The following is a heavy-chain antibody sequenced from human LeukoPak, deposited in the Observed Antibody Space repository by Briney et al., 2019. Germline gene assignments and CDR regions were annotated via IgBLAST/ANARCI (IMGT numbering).Heavy chain of an antibody. CDR2: IGGSGGGT. CDR3: AKAPVTTCSGAYCYPFDY. V-gene: IGHV3-23*01. CDR1: GFTFSSYA. J-gene: IGHJ4*02. Sequence: GGSLRLSCAASGFTFSSYAMGWVRQAPGKGLEWVSSIGGSGGGTYYADSVKGRFTISRDSSKNTLYLQMNSLRAEDAAVYYCAKAPVTTCSGAYCYPFDYWGQGTLVTVSS. D-gene: IGHD2-15*01.